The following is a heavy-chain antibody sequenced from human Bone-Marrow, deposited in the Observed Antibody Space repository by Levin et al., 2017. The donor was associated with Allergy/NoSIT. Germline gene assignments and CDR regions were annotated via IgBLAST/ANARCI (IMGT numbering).Heavy chain of an antibody. D-gene: IGHD2-15*01. J-gene: IGHJ3*02. Sequence: ASVKVSCKASGYTFTGYYMHWVRQAPGQGLEWMGRINPNSGGTNYAQKFQGRVTMTRDTSISTAYMELSRLRSDDTAVYYCARGIGYCSGGSCSYAFDIWGQGTMVTVSS. CDR2: INPNSGGT. CDR3: ARGIGYCSGGSCSYAFDI. V-gene: IGHV1-2*06. CDR1: GYTFTGYY.